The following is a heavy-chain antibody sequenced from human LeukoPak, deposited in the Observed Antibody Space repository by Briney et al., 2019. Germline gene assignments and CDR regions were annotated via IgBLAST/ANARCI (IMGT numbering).Heavy chain of an antibody. CDR1: GGSISSYY. CDR2: IYYSGST. CDR3: ARPDSSGWYLGAFDI. V-gene: IGHV4-59*08. Sequence: SETLSLTCTVSGGSISSYYWSWIRQPPGQGLEWIGYIYYSGSTNYNPSLKRRVTISVDTSKNQFSLKLSSVTAADTAVYYCARPDSSGWYLGAFDIWGQGTMVTVSS. J-gene: IGHJ3*02. D-gene: IGHD6-19*01.